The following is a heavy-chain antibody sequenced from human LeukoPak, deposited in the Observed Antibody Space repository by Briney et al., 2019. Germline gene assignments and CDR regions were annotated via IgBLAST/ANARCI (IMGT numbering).Heavy chain of an antibody. CDR2: ISDSGRST. J-gene: IGHJ4*02. V-gene: IGHV3-23*01. D-gene: IGHD5-18*01. Sequence: GGSLRLSCAASGFIFNNYAMSWVRQAPGKGLEWVSGISDSGRSTYYADSVKGRFTISRDNSKNTVHLQMNNLRVDDTAVYFCVRNDSYIPYWGQGTLVTVSS. CDR1: GFIFNNYA. CDR3: VRNDSYIPY.